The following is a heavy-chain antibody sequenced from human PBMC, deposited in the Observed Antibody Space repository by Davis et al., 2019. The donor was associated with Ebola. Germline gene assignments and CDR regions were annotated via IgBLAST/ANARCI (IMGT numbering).Heavy chain of an antibody. Sequence: ASVKVSCKASGYTFTSYGINWVRQATGQGLEWMGWMNPNSGNTGYAQKFQGRVTMTRNTSISTAYMELSSLRSEDTAVYYCARAPTVTTPRGGYYYYYYGMDVWGQGTTVTVSS. CDR2: MNPNSGNT. CDR3: ARAPTVTTPRGGYYYYYYGMDV. V-gene: IGHV1-8*02. CDR1: GYTFTSYG. J-gene: IGHJ6*02. D-gene: IGHD4-17*01.